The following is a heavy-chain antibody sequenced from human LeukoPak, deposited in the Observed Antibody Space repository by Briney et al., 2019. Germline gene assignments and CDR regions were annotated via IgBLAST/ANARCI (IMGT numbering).Heavy chain of an antibody. J-gene: IGHJ4*02. CDR3: ARDFGSSSPNLIDY. CDR1: GFTFSSYT. D-gene: IGHD6-13*01. V-gene: IGHV3-21*01. Sequence: GGSLRLSCAASGFTFSSYTMNWARQAPGKGLEWVSSISSSSSYIYYADSVKGRFTISRGNAKNSLYLQMNSLRAEDTAVYYCARDFGSSSPNLIDYWGQGTLVTVSS. CDR2: ISSSSSYI.